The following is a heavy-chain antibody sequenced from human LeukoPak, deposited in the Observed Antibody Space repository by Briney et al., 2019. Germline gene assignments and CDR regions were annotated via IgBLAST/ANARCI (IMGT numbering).Heavy chain of an antibody. V-gene: IGHV3-66*01. CDR1: GFTVSNNY. CDR3: ARVASGTLDY. D-gene: IGHD6-25*01. Sequence: GGSLRLSCAASGFTVSNNYMSWVRQAPGKGLEWISVIYSGGSTYYADSVKGRFTISRDNPKNMLYLQMNSLRAEDTAVYYCARVASGTLDYWGQGTLVTVSS. J-gene: IGHJ4*02. CDR2: IYSGGST.